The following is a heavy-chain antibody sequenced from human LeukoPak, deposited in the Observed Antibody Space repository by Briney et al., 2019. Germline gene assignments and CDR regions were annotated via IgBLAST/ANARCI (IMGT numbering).Heavy chain of an antibody. Sequence: ASVKVSCKASGYTFTNYGISWVRQAPGQGLEWMGWISTYTGNTNYAQKLQGSVTMTTDTATSTAYMELRSLTSDDTAVYYCARASPSYDGRLGDYWGQGTLVTVSS. V-gene: IGHV1-18*04. D-gene: IGHD3-22*01. CDR3: ARASPSYDGRLGDY. CDR2: ISTYTGNT. J-gene: IGHJ4*02. CDR1: GYTFTNYG.